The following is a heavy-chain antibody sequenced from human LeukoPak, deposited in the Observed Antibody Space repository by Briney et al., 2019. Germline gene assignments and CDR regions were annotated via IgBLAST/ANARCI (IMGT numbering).Heavy chain of an antibody. CDR3: ARGWADIVVVPAVKGPQSTDNWFGP. CDR2: IYTSGST. V-gene: IGHV4-4*09. Sequence: SETLSLTCTVSGGSISSYYWSWIRQPPGKGLEWIGYIYTSGSTNYNPSLKSRVTISVDTSKNQFSLKLSSVTAADTAVYYCARGWADIVVVPAVKGPQSTDNWFGPWGQGTLVTVSS. CDR1: GGSISSYY. J-gene: IGHJ5*02. D-gene: IGHD2-2*01.